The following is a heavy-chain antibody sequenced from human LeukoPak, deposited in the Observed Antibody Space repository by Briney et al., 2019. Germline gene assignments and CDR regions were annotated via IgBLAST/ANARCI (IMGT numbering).Heavy chain of an antibody. CDR2: IFYGGSN. J-gene: IGHJ4*01. CDR3: ARQLPTAAADTRGYFDY. CDR1: GGSISNADYY. V-gene: IGHV4-39*01. D-gene: IGHD6-25*01. Sequence: PSETLSLTCSVSGGSISNADYYWGWIRQAPGKGLEWIGSIFYGGSNHYNPSLKSRAAISVGTSKTQFSLKLTSVTAADAAMYYCARQLPTAAADTRGYFDYWGQGTVVTVSS.